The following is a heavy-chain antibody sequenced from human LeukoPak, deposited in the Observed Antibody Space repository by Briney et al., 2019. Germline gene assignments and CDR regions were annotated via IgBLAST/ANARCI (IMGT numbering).Heavy chain of an antibody. CDR1: GGSISSYY. CDR3: ARVPHFGDYGWFDP. CDR2: MYNSRTT. D-gene: IGHD4-17*01. J-gene: IGHJ5*02. V-gene: IGHV4-59*01. Sequence: SETLSLTCTVSGGSISSYYWSWIRQPPGKGLEWIGYMYNSRTTNYNPSLKSRVTISIDTSKNQFSLKVSSVTAADTAVYYCARVPHFGDYGWFDPWGQGTLVTVSS.